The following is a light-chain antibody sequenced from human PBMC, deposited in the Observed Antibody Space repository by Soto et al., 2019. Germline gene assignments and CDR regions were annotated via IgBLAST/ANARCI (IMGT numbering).Light chain of an antibody. Sequence: QSVLSLPHSASGTPGQRVTISCSGSSSNIGSNTVSWYQQFPGTAPKLLIYFNIQRPSGVPDRFSGYKSGTSASLAITGLQAEDEADYYCQSYDNSLSLYLFGIVTKVT. J-gene: IGLJ1*01. CDR1: SSNIGSNT. V-gene: IGLV1-44*01. CDR3: QSYDNSLSLYL. CDR2: FNI.